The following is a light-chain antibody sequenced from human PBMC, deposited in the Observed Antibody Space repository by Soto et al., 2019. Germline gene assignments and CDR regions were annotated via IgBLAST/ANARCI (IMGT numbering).Light chain of an antibody. CDR3: QEYGSSPCT. CDR1: QSVSSSY. J-gene: IGKJ2*02. CDR2: GAS. V-gene: IGKV3-20*01. Sequence: EIVLTQSPGTLSLSPGERATLSCRASQSVSSSYLAWYRQKPGQAPSLLIYGASSRATGIPDRVSGSGSRTDFTLTISRLEPEDFAVYFCQEYGSSPCTFGQGTKLEIK.